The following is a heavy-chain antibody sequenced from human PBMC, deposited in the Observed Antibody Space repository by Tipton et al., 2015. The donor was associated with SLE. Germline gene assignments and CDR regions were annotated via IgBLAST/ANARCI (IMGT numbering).Heavy chain of an antibody. D-gene: IGHD1-26*01. CDR2: ISSSSSTI. V-gene: IGHV3-48*01. CDR1: GFTFSSYS. Sequence: SLRLSCAASGFTFSSYSMNWVRQAPGKGLEWVSYISSSSSTIYYADSVKGRFTISRDNAKNSLYLQMNSLRAEDTAVYYWARDSEWEPYYFYYWGQGTLVTVSS. CDR3: ARDSEWEPYYFYY. J-gene: IGHJ4*02.